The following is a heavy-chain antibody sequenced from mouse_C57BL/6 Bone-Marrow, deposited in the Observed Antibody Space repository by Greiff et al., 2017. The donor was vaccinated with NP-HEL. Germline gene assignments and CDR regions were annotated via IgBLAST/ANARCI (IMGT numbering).Heavy chain of an antibody. CDR2: LNPDSSTI. Sequence: EVQLQESGGGLVQPGGSLKLSCAASGIDFSRYWMSWVRRAPGKGLEWIGELNPDSSTINYAPSLTDKFLIHRDNAKNTLYLQMSRGRSEDTARYYCTRLDYGYYYAMDYWGQGTSVTVSS. J-gene: IGHJ4*01. V-gene: IGHV4-1*01. CDR1: GIDFSRYW. D-gene: IGHD1-2*01. CDR3: TRLDYGYYYAMDY.